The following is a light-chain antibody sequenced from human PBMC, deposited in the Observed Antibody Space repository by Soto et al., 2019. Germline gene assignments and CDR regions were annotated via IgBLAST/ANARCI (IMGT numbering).Light chain of an antibody. CDR2: GAS. CDR3: QQSNNWPPFT. Sequence: EIVRTQHTATMSVSPGERSPGSCVESQSVSSNLAWYQQKPGQAPLLLIYGASTRATGIPPRFSGSGSGTEFTITISSLQSEDFAVYYCQQSNNWPPFTVGGGTKVDIK. J-gene: IGKJ4*01. CDR1: QSVSSN. V-gene: IGKV3-15*01.